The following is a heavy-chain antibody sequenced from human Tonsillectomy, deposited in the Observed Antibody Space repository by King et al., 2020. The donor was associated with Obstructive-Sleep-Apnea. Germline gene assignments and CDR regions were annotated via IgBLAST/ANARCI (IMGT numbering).Heavy chain of an antibody. D-gene: IGHD2-15*01. CDR1: GGSFSDYY. CDR2: INHSGST. V-gene: IGHV4-34*01. J-gene: IGHJ4*02. Sequence: VQLQQWGAGLLKPSESLSLTCAVYGGSFSDYYWNWIRQPPGKGLEWIGAINHSGSTNYNPSLKSRFTISVDTSKNQFSLKLSSVTAADTARYYCAREGRDPHFTFWSGGSCYSSFLDYWGPGALVSASS. CDR3: AREGRDPHFTFWSGGSCYSSFLDY.